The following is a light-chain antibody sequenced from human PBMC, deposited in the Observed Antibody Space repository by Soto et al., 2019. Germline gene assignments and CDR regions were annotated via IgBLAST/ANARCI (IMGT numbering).Light chain of an antibody. J-gene: IGLJ2*01. CDR3: CSYAGSSTFS. CDR1: SSDVGSYNL. V-gene: IGLV2-23*03. CDR2: EGS. Sequence: QSVLTQPASVSGSPGQSITISCTGTSSDVGSYNLVSWYQQHAGEAPKLMIYEGSKRPSGVSNRFSGSRSGNTASLTISGLQAEDEADYYCCSYAGSSTFSFGGGTQLTVL.